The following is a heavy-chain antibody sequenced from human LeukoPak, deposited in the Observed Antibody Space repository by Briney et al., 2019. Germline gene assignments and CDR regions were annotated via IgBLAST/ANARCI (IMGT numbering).Heavy chain of an antibody. CDR3: AKDPIMHDGHYIIR. D-gene: IGHD4-17*01. J-gene: IGHJ4*02. V-gene: IGHV3-23*01. Sequence: QAGGSLRLSCAASGFTFSSYSMSWVRQAPGKGLEWVSGFSVSDKHTYYADSVKGRFIISRDNSENTLYLQIKSLRAEDTAVYYFAKDPIMHDGHYIIRWGQRTLVIVPS. CDR1: GFTFSSYS. CDR2: FSVSDKHT.